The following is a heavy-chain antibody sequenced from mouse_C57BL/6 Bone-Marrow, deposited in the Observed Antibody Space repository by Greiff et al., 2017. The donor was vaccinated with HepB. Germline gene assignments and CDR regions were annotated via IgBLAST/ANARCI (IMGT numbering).Heavy chain of an antibody. J-gene: IGHJ1*03. CDR2: ILPGSGST. CDR1: GYTFTGYW. Sequence: VQLQESGAELMKPGASVKLSCKATGYTFTGYWIEWVKQRPGHGLEWIGEILPGSGSTNYNEKFKGKATFTADTSSNTAYMQLSSLTTEDSAIYYCARSEFMYYCGSSYGLYWYFEVWGTGTTVTVSS. D-gene: IGHD1-1*01. V-gene: IGHV1-9*01. CDR3: ARSEFMYYCGSSYGLYWYFEV.